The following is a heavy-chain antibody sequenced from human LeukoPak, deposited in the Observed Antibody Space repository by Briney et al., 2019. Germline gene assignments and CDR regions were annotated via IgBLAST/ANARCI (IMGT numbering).Heavy chain of an antibody. J-gene: IGHJ4*02. CDR3: ARGGRVGATDY. D-gene: IGHD1-26*01. CDR1: GFTFSSYG. Sequence: GGSLRLSCAASGFTFSSYGMHWVRQAPGKGLEWVAVIWYDGSNKYYADSVKGRFTISRDNAENSLYLQMNRLRAEDTAVYYCARGGRVGATDYWGQGTLATVSS. CDR2: IWYDGSNK. V-gene: IGHV3-33*01.